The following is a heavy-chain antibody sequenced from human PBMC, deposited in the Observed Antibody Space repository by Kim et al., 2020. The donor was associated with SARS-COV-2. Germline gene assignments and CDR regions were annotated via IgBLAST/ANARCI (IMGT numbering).Heavy chain of an antibody. CDR1: GFIVSNYY. J-gene: IGHJ4*01. D-gene: IGHD2-15*01. CDR3: ARESCNDPGCYSYFDC. CDR2: LYLDGTT. Sequence: GGSLRLSCTASGFIVSNYYMSWVRQAPGKGLEWVSVLYLDGTTYYTDSVKGRFTISRDDSENTLFLQMTDLRAEDAAVYYCARESCNDPGCYSYFDCWG. V-gene: IGHV3-53*01.